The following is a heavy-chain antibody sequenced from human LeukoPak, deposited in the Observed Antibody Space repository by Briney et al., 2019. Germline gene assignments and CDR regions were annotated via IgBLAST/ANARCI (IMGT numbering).Heavy chain of an antibody. CDR2: IYYSGTT. D-gene: IGHD4/OR15-4a*01. CDR1: GGSISSPNHD. J-gene: IGHJ5*02. CDR3: ARSLGANTWVGNWFDP. Sequence: PSETLSLTCSVSGGSISSPNHDWAWIRQHPGQGLEWIGSIYYSGTTYYNLSLKSRVTLSVDTSQNQFSLKLSSVTAADTAIYFCARSLGANTWVGNWFDPWGQGTLVTVSP. V-gene: IGHV4-39*01.